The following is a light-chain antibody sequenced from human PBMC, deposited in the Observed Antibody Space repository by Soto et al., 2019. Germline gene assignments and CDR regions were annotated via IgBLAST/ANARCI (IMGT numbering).Light chain of an antibody. CDR2: DAS. J-gene: IGKJ1*01. CDR3: QQSSNWQGT. V-gene: IGKV3-11*01. CDR1: QSVSTY. Sequence: EIVLTQSQSTLSLSPGERATLSCRASQSVSTYLAWYQQKAGRPPRLLIYDASKRAPGNPARFSGSGSGTDFTLTISSLEPEDFAVYYCQQSSNWQGTFGRGTKVDIK.